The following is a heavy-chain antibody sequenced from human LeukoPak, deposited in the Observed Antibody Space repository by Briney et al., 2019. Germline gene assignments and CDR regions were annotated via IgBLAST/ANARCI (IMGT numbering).Heavy chain of an antibody. CDR1: GFTFSSYS. V-gene: IGHV3-48*04. J-gene: IGHJ4*02. Sequence: GGSLRLSCAASGFTFSSYSMNWVRQAPGKGLEWLSYISSSGSTIYYADSVKGRFTISRDNAKNSLYLQMDSLRAEDTAVYYCARGSSGAFDYWGQGTLVTVSS. D-gene: IGHD6-6*01. CDR2: ISSSGSTI. CDR3: ARGSSGAFDY.